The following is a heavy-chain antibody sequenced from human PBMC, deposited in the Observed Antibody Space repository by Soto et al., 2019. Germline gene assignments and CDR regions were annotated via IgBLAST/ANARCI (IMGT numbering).Heavy chain of an antibody. CDR2: IYYSGST. D-gene: IGHD2-2*01. CDR3: ARGVPYCSSTSCYRRFDY. V-gene: IGHV4-31*03. J-gene: IGHJ4*02. Sequence: SETLSLTCTVSGGSISSGGYYWSWIRQHPGKGLEWIGYIYYSGSTYYNPPLKSRVTISVDTSKNQFSLKLSSVTAADTAVYYCARGVPYCSSTSCYRRFDYWGQGTLVTVSS. CDR1: GGSISSGGYY.